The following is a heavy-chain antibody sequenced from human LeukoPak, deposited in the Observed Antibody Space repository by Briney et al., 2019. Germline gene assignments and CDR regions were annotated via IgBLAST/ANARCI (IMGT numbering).Heavy chain of an antibody. D-gene: IGHD6-13*01. J-gene: IGHJ4*02. CDR1: GFTFSSYA. CDR3: ARAVEEQQLVGVDY. CDR2: VSYDGSNK. Sequence: GGSLRLSCVCSGFTFSSYAMHWVRQAPGKGLEWVAIVSYDGSNKYYADSVKGRFTISRDNSKNTLYLQMNSLRAEDTAVYNCARAVEEQQLVGVDYWGQGTLVAVPS. V-gene: IGHV3-30*04.